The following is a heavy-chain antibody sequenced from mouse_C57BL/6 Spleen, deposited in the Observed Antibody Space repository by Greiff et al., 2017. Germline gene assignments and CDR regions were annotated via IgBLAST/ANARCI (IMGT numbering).Heavy chain of an antibody. Sequence: QVQLQQSGAELVRPGTSVKVSCKASGYAFTNYLIEWVKQRPGQGLEWIGVLNPGSGGTNYNEKFKGKATLTADKSSSTAYMQLSSLTSEDSAVYFCASSPYYYGSSYGGNFDYWGQGTTLTVSS. J-gene: IGHJ2*01. CDR1: GYAFTNYL. CDR2: LNPGSGGT. D-gene: IGHD1-1*01. CDR3: ASSPYYYGSSYGGNFDY. V-gene: IGHV1-54*01.